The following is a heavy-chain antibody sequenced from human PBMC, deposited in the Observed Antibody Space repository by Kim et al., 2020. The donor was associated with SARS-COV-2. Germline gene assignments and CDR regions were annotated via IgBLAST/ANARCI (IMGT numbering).Heavy chain of an antibody. Sequence: NTKNSQKFQGGVTMTRDTSASTAYMELSSLRSEDTAVYYCARGTLLPRGYWGQGTLVTVSS. CDR2: NT. D-gene: IGHD3-22*01. J-gene: IGHJ4*02. CDR3: ARGTLLPRGY. V-gene: IGHV1-3*01.